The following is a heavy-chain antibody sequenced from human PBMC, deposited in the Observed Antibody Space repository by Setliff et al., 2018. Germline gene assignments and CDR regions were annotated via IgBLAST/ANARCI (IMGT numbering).Heavy chain of an antibody. CDR2: INHSGST. CDR1: GGSFSGYY. V-gene: IGHV4-34*01. D-gene: IGHD5-12*01. J-gene: IGHJ4*02. CDR3: ARGERRWLRFSLDY. Sequence: PSETLSLTCAVSGGSFSGYYWSWIRQPPGKGLEWIGEINHSGSTNYNPSLKSRVTISVDTSKNQFSLKLSSVTAADTAVYYCARGERRWLRFSLDYWGQGTLVTVSS.